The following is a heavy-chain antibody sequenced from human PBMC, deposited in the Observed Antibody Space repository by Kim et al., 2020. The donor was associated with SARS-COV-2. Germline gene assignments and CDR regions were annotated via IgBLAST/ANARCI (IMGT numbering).Heavy chain of an antibody. CDR2: IIPILGIA. D-gene: IGHD6-13*01. J-gene: IGHJ4*02. Sequence: SVKVSCKASGGTFSSYAISWVRQAPGQGLEWMGRIIPILGIANYAQKFQGRVTITADKSTSTAYMELSSLRSEDTAVYYCASQSPAYSSSWYYWGQGTLVTVSS. V-gene: IGHV1-69*04. CDR1: GGTFSSYA. CDR3: ASQSPAYSSSWYY.